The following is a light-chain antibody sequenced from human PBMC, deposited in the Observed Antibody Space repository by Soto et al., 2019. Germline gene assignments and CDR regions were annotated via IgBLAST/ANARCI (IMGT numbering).Light chain of an antibody. CDR3: SSYAGSNNLV. CDR2: EVS. Sequence: QSALTQPPSASGSPGQSVTISCTGTSSDVGGYNYVSWYQQHPGKAPKLMIYEVSKRPSGVPDRFSGSKSGNTASLTVSGFQVEDEADYYCSSYAGSNNLVFGGGTKVTVL. V-gene: IGLV2-8*01. CDR1: SSDVGGYNY. J-gene: IGLJ2*01.